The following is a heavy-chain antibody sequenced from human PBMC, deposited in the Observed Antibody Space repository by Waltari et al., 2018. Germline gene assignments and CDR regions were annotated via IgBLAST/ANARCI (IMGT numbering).Heavy chain of an antibody. CDR1: GYTFTSYD. D-gene: IGHD3-10*01. CDR3: ARVGGTMVQGGIDY. J-gene: IGHJ4*02. CDR2: MNPSSGNT. V-gene: IGHV1-8*02. Sequence: QVQLVQSGAEVKKPGASVKVSCKASGYTFTSYDINWVRQATGEGLEWMGWMNPSSGNTGYAQKVQGRVTMTRNTSISTAYMELSSLRSEDTAVYYCARVGGTMVQGGIDYWGQGTLVTVSS.